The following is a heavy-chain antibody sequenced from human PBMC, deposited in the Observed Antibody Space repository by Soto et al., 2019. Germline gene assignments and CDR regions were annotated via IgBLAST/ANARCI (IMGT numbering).Heavy chain of an antibody. CDR1: GGSFSGYY. CDR2: INHSGST. V-gene: IGHV4-34*01. D-gene: IGHD3-22*01. Sequence: SETLSLTCAVYGGSFSGYYWSWIRQPPGKGLEWIGEINHSGSTNYNPSLKSRVTISVDTSKNQFSLKLSSVTAADTAVYYCARVSRSGYYYSWGQGTLVTVSS. CDR3: ARVSRSGYYYS. J-gene: IGHJ4*02.